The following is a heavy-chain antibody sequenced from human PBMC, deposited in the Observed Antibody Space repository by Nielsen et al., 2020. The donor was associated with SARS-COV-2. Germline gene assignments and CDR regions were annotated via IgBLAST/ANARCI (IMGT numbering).Heavy chain of an antibody. V-gene: IGHV3-9*01. J-gene: IGHJ3*02. CDR2: ISWNSGSI. CDR1: GDNFIDEW. CDR3: AKMVGRDDAFDI. Sequence: SLKISCKGSGDNFIDEWIGWVRQAPGKGLEWVSGISWNSGSIGYADSVKGRFTISRDNAKNSLYLQMNSLRAEDTALYYCAKMVGRDDAFDIWGQGTMVTVSS. D-gene: IGHD2-15*01.